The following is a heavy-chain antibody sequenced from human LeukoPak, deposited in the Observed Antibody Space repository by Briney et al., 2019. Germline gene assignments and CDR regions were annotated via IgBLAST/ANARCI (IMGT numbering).Heavy chain of an antibody. CDR1: GLTFRTTW. V-gene: IGHV3-74*01. CDR3: ATARNFRFEY. CDR2: MNGEGTTI. D-gene: IGHD1-7*01. J-gene: IGHJ4*02. Sequence: GGSLRLSCATAGLTFRTTWMHWVRHAPGKGLMWVSRMNGEGTTIDYADSVKGRFTVSRDYAKNTLFLQMNNLRTEDTALYFCATARNFRFEYWGQGSLVIVSA.